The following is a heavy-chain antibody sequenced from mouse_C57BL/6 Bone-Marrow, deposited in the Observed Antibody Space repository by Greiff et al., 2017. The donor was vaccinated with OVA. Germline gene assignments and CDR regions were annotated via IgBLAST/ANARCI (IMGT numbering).Heavy chain of an antibody. CDR2: ISDGGSYT. CDR1: GFTFSSYA. V-gene: IGHV5-4*01. CDR3: ARVPPFYYGSSYAMDY. Sequence: EVQLVESGGGLVKPGGSLKLSCAASGFTFSSYAMSWVRQTPEKRLEWVATISDGGSYTYYPDNVKGRFTISRDNAKNNLYLQMSHLKSEDTAMYYCARVPPFYYGSSYAMDYWGQGTSVTVSS. J-gene: IGHJ4*01. D-gene: IGHD1-1*01.